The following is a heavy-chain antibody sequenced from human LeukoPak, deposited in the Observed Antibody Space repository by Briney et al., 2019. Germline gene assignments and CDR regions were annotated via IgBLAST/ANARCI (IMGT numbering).Heavy chain of an antibody. CDR3: ARDPNYYHGMDV. CDR1: GGSISSYY. Sequence: PSETLSLTCTVSGGSISSYYWSWIRQPPGKGLEWIGYIYHSGSTNYNPSLKSRVTISVDTSKNQFSLKLSSVTATDTAVYYCARDPNYYHGMDVWGQGTTVTVSS. V-gene: IGHV4-59*12. CDR2: IYHSGST. J-gene: IGHJ6*02.